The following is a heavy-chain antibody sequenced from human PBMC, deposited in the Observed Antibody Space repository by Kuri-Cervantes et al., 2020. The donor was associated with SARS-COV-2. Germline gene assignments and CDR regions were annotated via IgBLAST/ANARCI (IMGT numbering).Heavy chain of an antibody. Sequence: SETLSLTCTVSGGSISSYYWSWIRQPPGKGLEWIGYIYYSGSTNYNPSLKSRVTISVDTSKNQFSLKLGSVTAADTAVYYCARVGGNWELPLDYWGQGTLVTVSS. CDR3: ARVGGNWELPLDY. V-gene: IGHV4-59*01. D-gene: IGHD3-16*02. J-gene: IGHJ4*02. CDR1: GGSISSYY. CDR2: IYYSGST.